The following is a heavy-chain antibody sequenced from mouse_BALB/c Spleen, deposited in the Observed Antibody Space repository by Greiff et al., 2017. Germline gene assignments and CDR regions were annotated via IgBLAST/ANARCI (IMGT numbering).Heavy chain of an antibody. Sequence: EVKLVESGPSLVKPSQTLSLTCSVTGDSITSGYWNWIRKFPGNKLEYMGYISYSGSTYYNPSLKSRISITRDTSKNQYYLQLNSVTTEDTATYYCASQITTVAYFDYWGQGTTLTVSS. V-gene: IGHV3-8*02. CDR3: ASQITTVAYFDY. J-gene: IGHJ2*01. D-gene: IGHD1-1*01. CDR1: GDSITSGY. CDR2: ISYSGST.